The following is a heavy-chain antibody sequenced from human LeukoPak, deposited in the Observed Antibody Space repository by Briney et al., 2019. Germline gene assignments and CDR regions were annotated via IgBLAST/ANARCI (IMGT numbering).Heavy chain of an antibody. J-gene: IGHJ6*02. CDR1: GGTFSSYA. CDR3: ARDAERWLQGGYCYYGMDV. Sequence: SVKVSCKASGGTFSSYAISWVRQAPGQGLEWMGGIIPIFGTANYAQKFQGRVTITADESTSTAYTELSSLRSEDTAVYYCARDAERWLQGGYCYYGMDVWGQGTTVTVS. CDR2: IIPIFGTA. V-gene: IGHV1-69*01. D-gene: IGHD5-24*01.